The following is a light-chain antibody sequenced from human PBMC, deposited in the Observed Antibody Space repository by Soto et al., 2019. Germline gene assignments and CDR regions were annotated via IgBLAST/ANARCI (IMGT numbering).Light chain of an antibody. J-gene: IGLJ1*01. CDR1: SSDVGGNKY. CDR3: SSYTSTTSSTV. V-gene: IGLV2-14*01. Sequence: QSVLTQPASVSGSPGQSITISCTGTSSDVGGNKYVSWYQQHPGKAPKLIIYDVSNRASGVSDRFSGSKSGNTASLTISGLQAEGEADYYCSSYTSTTSSTVFGPGTKVTVL. CDR2: DVS.